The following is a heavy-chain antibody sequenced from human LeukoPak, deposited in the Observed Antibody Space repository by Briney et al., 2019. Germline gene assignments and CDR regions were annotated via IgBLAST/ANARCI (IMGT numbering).Heavy chain of an antibody. V-gene: IGHV6-1*01. J-gene: IGHJ5*02. D-gene: IGHD7-27*01. CDR1: GDSVSSNSAA. CDR2: TYYRSKWYN. CDR3: TGDETGDLRFDP. Sequence: SQTLSLTCAISGDSVSSNSAALNWIRQSPSRGLEWLGRTYYRSKWYNDYAVSVKSRITINPDTSKNQFSLQLKSVTPEDTAVYYCTGDETGDLRFDPWGQGTLVTVSS.